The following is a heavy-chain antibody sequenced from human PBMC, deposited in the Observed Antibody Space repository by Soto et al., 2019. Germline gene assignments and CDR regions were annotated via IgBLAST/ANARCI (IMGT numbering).Heavy chain of an antibody. Sequence: QITLKESGPPLVNPTETLTLTCSFSGFSLSTVAVGVGWFRQPLGKALEWLALIYWNDEKRYSPSLRYRLTITRDTSRNQVVLSMTDMDPADTGTYYCAHRLPDTTLKYNWFDPWGQGTLVTVSS. CDR2: IYWNDEK. D-gene: IGHD1-1*01. CDR1: GFSLSTVAVG. CDR3: AHRLPDTTLKYNWFDP. V-gene: IGHV2-5*01. J-gene: IGHJ5*02.